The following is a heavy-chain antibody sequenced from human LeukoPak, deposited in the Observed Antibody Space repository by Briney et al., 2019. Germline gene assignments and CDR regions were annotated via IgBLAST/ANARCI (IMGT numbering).Heavy chain of an antibody. CDR3: ARAQRGSYPTRVTAFDI. CDR2: INSDGSST. CDR1: GFTFSSYW. D-gene: IGHD1-26*01. J-gene: IGHJ3*02. V-gene: IGHV3-74*01. Sequence: GGSLRLSCAASGFTFSSYWMHWVRQAPGKGLVWVSRINSDGSSTSYADSVKGRFTISRDNAKNTLYLQMNSLRAEDTAVYYCARAQRGSYPTRVTAFDIWGQGTMVTVSS.